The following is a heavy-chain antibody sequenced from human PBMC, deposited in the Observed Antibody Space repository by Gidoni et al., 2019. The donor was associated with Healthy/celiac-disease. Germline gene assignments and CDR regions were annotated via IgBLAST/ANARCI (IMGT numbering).Heavy chain of an antibody. D-gene: IGHD3-22*01. V-gene: IGHV3-30*18. CDR1: GFTFSSYG. Sequence: QVQLVESGGGVVQPGRSLRLSCAASGFTFSSYGMHWVRQAPGKGLEWVAVISYDGSNKYYADSVKGRFTISRDNSKNTLYLQMNSLRAEDTAVYYCAKKVWDYYDSSGYYYWGQGTLVTVSS. CDR3: AKKVWDYYDSSGYYY. J-gene: IGHJ4*02. CDR2: ISYDGSNK.